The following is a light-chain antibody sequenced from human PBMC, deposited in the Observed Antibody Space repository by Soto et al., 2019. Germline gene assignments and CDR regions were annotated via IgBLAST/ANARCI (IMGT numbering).Light chain of an antibody. Sequence: EIVLTQSPGTLSLSPGERATLSCRASQSVGGFLAWYQQKSGQSPRLLIYDVSSRATGVPSRFSGTGSETDFTLTISGLQSEDSAIYFCQQYNNWPFSFGQGTRLEIK. CDR2: DVS. V-gene: IGKV3-15*01. CDR1: QSVGGF. CDR3: QQYNNWPFS. J-gene: IGKJ5*01.